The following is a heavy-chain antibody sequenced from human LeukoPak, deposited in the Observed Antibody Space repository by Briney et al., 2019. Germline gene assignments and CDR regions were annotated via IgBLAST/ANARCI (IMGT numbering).Heavy chain of an antibody. CDR1: GFTVSSNY. J-gene: IGHJ4*02. CDR3: ARGQGRVRGVFDY. CDR2: IYSGGST. V-gene: IGHV3-66*01. Sequence: GGSLRLSCAASGFTVSSNYMSWVRQAPGKGLGWVSVIYSGGSTYYADSVKGRFTISRDNSKNTLYLHMNSLRAEDTAVYYCARGQGRVRGVFDYWGQGTLVTVSS. D-gene: IGHD3-10*01.